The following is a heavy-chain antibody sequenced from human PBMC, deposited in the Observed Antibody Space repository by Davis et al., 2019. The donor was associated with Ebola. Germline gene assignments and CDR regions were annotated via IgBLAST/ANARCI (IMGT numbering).Heavy chain of an antibody. Sequence: SETLSLTCAVSGGSISSGGSSWSWIRQPPGKGLEWIGFIFYSGSTYYNPSLKSRVTMSVDTSKNQFSLKLSSVTAADTAVYYCARTDRVCSGGTCYSGNDFDNWGPGTLVTVSS. D-gene: IGHD2-15*01. CDR1: GGSISSGGSS. CDR3: ARTDRVCSGGTCYSGNDFDN. V-gene: IGHV4-30-4*07. CDR2: IFYSGST. J-gene: IGHJ4*02.